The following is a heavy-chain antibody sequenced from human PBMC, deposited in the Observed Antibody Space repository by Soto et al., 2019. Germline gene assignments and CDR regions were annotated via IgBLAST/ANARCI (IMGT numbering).Heavy chain of an antibody. CDR1: GGSISSGDDY. Sequence: SETLSLTCTVSGGSISSGDDYWSWIRQHPGKGLEWIGYIYYYGSTYYKSSLKSRASISIDTSQNQFSLKLTSVTAADTAVYYCARAGINSFRFQDWGQGTLVTVSS. J-gene: IGHJ1*01. CDR3: ARAGINSFRFQD. V-gene: IGHV4-31*03. CDR2: IYYYGST. D-gene: IGHD1-20*01.